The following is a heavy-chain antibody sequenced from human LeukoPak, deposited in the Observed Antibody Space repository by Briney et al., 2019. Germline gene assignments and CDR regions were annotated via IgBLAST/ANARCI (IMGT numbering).Heavy chain of an antibody. J-gene: IGHJ3*02. Sequence: GGSLRLSCAASGFTFSSYSMNWVRQAPGKGLEWVSYISSSSSTIYYADSVKGRFTISRDNAKNSLYLQMNSLRDEDTAVYYCARDYDFWSGYINDAFDIWGQGTMVTVSS. CDR3: ARDYDFWSGYINDAFDI. V-gene: IGHV3-48*02. CDR1: GFTFSSYS. D-gene: IGHD3-3*01. CDR2: ISSSSSTI.